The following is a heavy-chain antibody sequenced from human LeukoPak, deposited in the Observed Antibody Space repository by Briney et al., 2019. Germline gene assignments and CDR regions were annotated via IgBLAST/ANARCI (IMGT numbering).Heavy chain of an antibody. CDR3: AKSSGPSYYYYGMDV. CDR1: GFTFDDYA. V-gene: IGHV3-9*01. CDR2: ISWNSGSI. J-gene: IGHJ6*02. Sequence: PGGSLRLSCAASGFTFDDYAMHWVRQAPGKGLEWVSGISWNSGSIGYADSVKGRFTISRDNAKNSLYLQMNSLRAEDTALYYCAKSSGPSYYYYGMDVWGQGTTVTVSS. D-gene: IGHD6-19*01.